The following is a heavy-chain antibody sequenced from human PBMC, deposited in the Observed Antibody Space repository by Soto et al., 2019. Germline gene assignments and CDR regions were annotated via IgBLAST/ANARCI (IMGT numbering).Heavy chain of an antibody. CDR1: GFTFSSYA. V-gene: IGHV3-23*01. CDR3: AKIEGYDFWSGYFDY. CDR2: ISGSGGST. D-gene: IGHD3-3*01. J-gene: IGHJ4*02. Sequence: GGSLRLSCAASGFTFSSYAMSWVRQAPGKGLEWVSAISGSGGSTYYADSVKGRSTISRDNSKNTLYLQMNSLRAEDTAVYYCAKIEGYDFWSGYFDYWGQGTLVTVSS.